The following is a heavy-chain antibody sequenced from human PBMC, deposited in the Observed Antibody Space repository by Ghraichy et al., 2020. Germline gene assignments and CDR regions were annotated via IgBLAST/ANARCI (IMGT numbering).Heavy chain of an antibody. CDR2: NSGSGGST. Sequence: GGSLRLSCAASGFVFTSYAVSWVRQAPGKGLEWVSTNSGSGGSTYYAASVRGRFRISRDNSKNTLYLQMTSLTVEDTAVYYCAKVAMGADLHFFDYWGKGILVTVSS. CDR1: GFVFTSYA. D-gene: IGHD1-26*01. CDR3: AKVAMGADLHFFDY. J-gene: IGHJ4*02. V-gene: IGHV3-23*01.